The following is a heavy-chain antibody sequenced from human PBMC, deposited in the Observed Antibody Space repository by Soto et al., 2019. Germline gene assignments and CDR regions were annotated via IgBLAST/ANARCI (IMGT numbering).Heavy chain of an antibody. J-gene: IGHJ4*02. Sequence: QVQLVQSGAEVKKPGASVKVSCKASGYTFTSYGISWVRQAPGQGLEWMGWISAYNGNTNYAQKLQGRVTMTTDTSTSTAYMGLRSLRSDDTAVYYCARVLIYYYDSSGYRKDFDYWGQGTLVTVSS. CDR2: ISAYNGNT. V-gene: IGHV1-18*01. CDR3: ARVLIYYYDSSGYRKDFDY. CDR1: GYTFTSYG. D-gene: IGHD3-22*01.